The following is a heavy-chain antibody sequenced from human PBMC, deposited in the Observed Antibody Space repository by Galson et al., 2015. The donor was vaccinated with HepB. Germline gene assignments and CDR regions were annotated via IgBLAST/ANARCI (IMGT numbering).Heavy chain of an antibody. Sequence: QSGAEVKKPGESLRISCKGSGYSFTSYWISWVRQMPGKGLEWMGRIDPSDSYTNYSPSFQGHVTISADKSISTAYLQWNSLKASDTAMYFCARSREKWELPFYFDHWGQGTLVTVSS. CDR1: GYSFTSYW. J-gene: IGHJ4*02. CDR3: ARSREKWELPFYFDH. CDR2: IDPSDSYT. V-gene: IGHV5-10-1*01. D-gene: IGHD1-26*01.